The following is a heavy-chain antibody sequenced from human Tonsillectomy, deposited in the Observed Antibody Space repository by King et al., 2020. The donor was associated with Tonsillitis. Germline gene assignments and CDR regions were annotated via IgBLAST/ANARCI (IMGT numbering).Heavy chain of an antibody. CDR1: GFTFSSYW. D-gene: IGHD6-13*01. CDR3: ARDWAAAGTGYFDY. CDR2: INSDGSST. V-gene: IGHV3-74*01. J-gene: IGHJ4*02. Sequence: VQLVESGGGLVQPGGSLRLSCAASGFTFSSYWMHWVRQAPGKGLVWVSRINSDGSSTSYADSVKGRFTISTDNAKNTLYLQMNSLRAEDTAVYYCARDWAAAGTGYFDYWGQGTLVTVSS.